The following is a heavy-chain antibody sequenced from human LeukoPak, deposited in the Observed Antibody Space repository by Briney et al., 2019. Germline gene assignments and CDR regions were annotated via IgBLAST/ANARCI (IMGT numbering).Heavy chain of an antibody. CDR3: ACLTTTSNWYDAFDI. Sequence: GGSLRLSCAAPGFTFSSYWMSWVRQAPGKGLEWVANIKQDGSEKYYVDSVKGRFTISRDNAKNSLYLQMNSLRAEDTAVYYCACLTTTSNWYDAFDIWGQGTMVAVSS. D-gene: IGHD1/OR15-1a*01. V-gene: IGHV3-7*01. J-gene: IGHJ3*02. CDR2: IKQDGSEK. CDR1: GFTFSSYW.